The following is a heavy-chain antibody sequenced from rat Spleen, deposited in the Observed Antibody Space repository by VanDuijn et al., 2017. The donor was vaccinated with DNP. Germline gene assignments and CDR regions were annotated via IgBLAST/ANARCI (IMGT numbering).Heavy chain of an antibody. D-gene: IGHD1-11*01. V-gene: IGHV4-2*01. CDR2: VNKDSSRI. CDR1: GFIFNDFW. CDR3: AKGPNYGGWSDYFDY. Sequence: EVQLVESGGGLVQPGRSLKLSCAASGFIFNDFWMGWVRQAPGKGLEWIGEVNKDSSRINYIPSLKEKITISRDNAQNTLYLQMSKVGSEDTAIYYCAKGPNYGGWSDYFDYWGQGVMVTVSS. J-gene: IGHJ2*01.